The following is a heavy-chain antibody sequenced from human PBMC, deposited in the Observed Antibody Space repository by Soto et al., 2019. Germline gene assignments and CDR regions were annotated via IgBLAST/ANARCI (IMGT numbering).Heavy chain of an antibody. CDR3: AQTKGGSFDY. CDR2: IYWTDEI. D-gene: IGHD1-26*01. CDR1: GFSLSTSGEA. Sequence: SGPTLVNPTQTLTLTCTFSGFSLSTSGEAVGWIRQPPGTALEWLALIYWTDEIHYTPSLKTRLTITKDTSKNQVVLTMTNMDPVHTPKSPCAQTKGGSFDYWGQGTLVTVSS. V-gene: IGHV2-5*01. J-gene: IGHJ4*02.